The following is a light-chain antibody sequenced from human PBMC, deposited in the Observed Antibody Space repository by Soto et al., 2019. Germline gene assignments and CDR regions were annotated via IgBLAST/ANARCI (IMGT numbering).Light chain of an antibody. CDR2: EVR. V-gene: IGLV2-14*01. CDR3: ISYRGSDTSYV. CDR1: SSDIGSYNY. Sequence: QSVLTQPASVSGSPGQSITISRTGTSSDIGSYNYVAWYQQFPGKTPKLIIYEVRNRPSGVSFRFSGSKSGNTAFLTISGLQAEDEADYYCISYRGSDTSYVFGTGTKVTVL. J-gene: IGLJ1*01.